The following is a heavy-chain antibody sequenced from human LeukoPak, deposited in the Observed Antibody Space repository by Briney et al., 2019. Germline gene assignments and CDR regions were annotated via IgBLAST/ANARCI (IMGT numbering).Heavy chain of an antibody. Sequence: GGSLRLSCAVSGFSLTTYSMSWVRQAPGKGLEWISRISWNGDNTRYADSVKGRFTISRDNAKNSLYLQMNSLRAEDTALYYCARGDYDSSGYYSGDAFDIWGQGTMVTVSS. CDR2: ISWNGDNT. CDR1: GFSLTTYS. J-gene: IGHJ3*02. CDR3: ARGDYDSSGYYSGDAFDI. V-gene: IGHV3-20*04. D-gene: IGHD3-22*01.